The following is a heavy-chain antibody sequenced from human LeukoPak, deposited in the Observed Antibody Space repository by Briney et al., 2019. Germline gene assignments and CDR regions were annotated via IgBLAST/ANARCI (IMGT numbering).Heavy chain of an antibody. CDR1: GYTFTSYD. CDR2: MNPNSGNT. V-gene: IGHV1-8*03. Sequence: ASVKVSCKASGYTFTSYDINWVRQATGQGLEWMGWMNPNSGNTGYAQKFQGRVTITRNTSISTAYMELSSLRSEDTAVYYCARVVIRVVPVAHDAFDIWGQGTMVTVSS. D-gene: IGHD2-2*01. J-gene: IGHJ3*02. CDR3: ARVVIRVVPVAHDAFDI.